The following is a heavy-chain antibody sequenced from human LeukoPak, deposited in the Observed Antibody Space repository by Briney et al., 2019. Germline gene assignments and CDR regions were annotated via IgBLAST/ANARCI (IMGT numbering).Heavy chain of an antibody. CDR2: IHYSGTT. J-gene: IGHJ6*02. Sequence: SETLSLTCTVSGGSISSHYWSWIRQPPGKGLEWIGYIHYSGTTNYNPSLKSRVSISADTSENQMSLRLSSVTAADTAVYYCARGCSGGSCYPDYYYYGMDVWGQGTTVTVSS. CDR3: ARGCSGGSCYPDYYYYGMDV. V-gene: IGHV4-59*08. CDR1: GGSISSHY. D-gene: IGHD2-15*01.